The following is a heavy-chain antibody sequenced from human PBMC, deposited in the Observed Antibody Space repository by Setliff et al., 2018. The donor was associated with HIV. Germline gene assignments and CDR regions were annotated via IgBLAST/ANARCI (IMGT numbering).Heavy chain of an antibody. D-gene: IGHD4-4*01. Sequence: ASVKVSCKASGYTFTGYYIHWVRQAPGQGLEWLGWINPNTGDTNYAQRFQGRVTMTSDTSISTAYMELSRLTSDDSAVYYCARDDEMGTVTEHYYYGMGVWGQGTTVTVSS. CDR2: INPNTGDT. CDR3: ARDDEMGTVTEHYYYGMGV. V-gene: IGHV1-2*02. J-gene: IGHJ6*02. CDR1: GYTFTGYY.